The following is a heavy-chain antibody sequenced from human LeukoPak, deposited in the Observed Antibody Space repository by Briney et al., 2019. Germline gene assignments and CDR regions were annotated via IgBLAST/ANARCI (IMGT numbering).Heavy chain of an antibody. Sequence: ASVKVSCKASGGTFSSYAISWVRQAPGQGLEWMGRIIPILGIANYAQKFQGRVTITADKSTSTAYMELSSLRSEDTAVYYCARDKIGYGSGSSFDYWGQGTLVTVSS. V-gene: IGHV1-69*04. CDR2: IIPILGIA. CDR3: ARDKIGYGSGSSFDY. D-gene: IGHD3-10*01. J-gene: IGHJ4*02. CDR1: GGTFSSYA.